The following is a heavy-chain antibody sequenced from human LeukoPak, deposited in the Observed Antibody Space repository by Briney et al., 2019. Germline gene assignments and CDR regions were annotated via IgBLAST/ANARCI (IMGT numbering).Heavy chain of an antibody. V-gene: IGHV4-39*01. CDR1: GGSISSSSYY. D-gene: IGHD6-19*01. CDR2: IYYSGST. J-gene: IGHJ5*02. Sequence: PSETLSLTCTVSGGSISSSSYYWGWIRQPPGKGLEWIGSIYYSGSTYYNPSPKSRVTISVDTSKNQFSLKLSSVTAADTAVYYCARQGGSGWYRAWFDPWGQGTLVTVSS. CDR3: ARQGGSGWYRAWFDP.